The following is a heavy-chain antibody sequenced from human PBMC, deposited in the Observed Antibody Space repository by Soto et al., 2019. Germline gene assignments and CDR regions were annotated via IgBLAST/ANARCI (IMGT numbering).Heavy chain of an antibody. CDR3: AKYGVEWFGESHPEANFDY. Sequence: AGGSLRLSCAASGFTFSSYGMHWVRQAPGKGLEWVAVISYDGSNKYYADSVKGRFTISRDNSKNTLYLQMNSLRAEDTAVYYCAKYGVEWFGESHPEANFDYWGQGTLVTVSS. D-gene: IGHD3-10*01. V-gene: IGHV3-30*18. CDR1: GFTFSSYG. J-gene: IGHJ4*02. CDR2: ISYDGSNK.